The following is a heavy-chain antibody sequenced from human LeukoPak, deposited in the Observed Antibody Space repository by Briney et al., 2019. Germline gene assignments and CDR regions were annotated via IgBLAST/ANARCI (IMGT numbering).Heavy chain of an antibody. Sequence: ASVKVSCKASGYTFTGYYMHWVRQATGQGLEWMGWMNPNSGNTGYAQKFQGRVTITRNTSISTAYVELSSLRSEDTAVYYCARGVAFDIWGQGTMVTVSS. CDR2: MNPNSGNT. CDR3: ARGVAFDI. J-gene: IGHJ3*02. V-gene: IGHV1-8*03. CDR1: GYTFTGYY.